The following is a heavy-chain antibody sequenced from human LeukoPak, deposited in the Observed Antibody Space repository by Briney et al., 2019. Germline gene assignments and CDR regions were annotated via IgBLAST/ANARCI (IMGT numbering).Heavy chain of an antibody. D-gene: IGHD6-6*01. V-gene: IGHV1-2*06. CDR2: INPNSGGT. CDR1: GYTFTGYY. J-gene: IGHJ4*02. CDR3: ARDPTYSSSSGY. Sequence: ASVKVSCKDSGYTFTGYYMHWVRQAPGQGLEWMGRINPNSGGTNYAQKFRGRVTMTRDTSISTAYMELSRLRSDDTAVYYCARDPTYSSSSGYWGQGTLVTVSS.